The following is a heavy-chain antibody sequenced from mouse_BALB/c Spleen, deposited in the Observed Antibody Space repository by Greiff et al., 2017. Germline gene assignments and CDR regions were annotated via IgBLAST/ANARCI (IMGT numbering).Heavy chain of an antibody. V-gene: IGHV1-7*01. Sequence: QVQLKESGAELAKPGASVKMSCKASGYTFTSYWMHWVKQRPGQGLEWIGYINPSTGYTEYNQKFKDKATLTADKSSSTAYMQLSSLTSEDSAVYYCARTARATPMDYWGQGTSVTVSS. CDR2: INPSTGYT. D-gene: IGHD3-2*01. CDR1: GYTFTSYW. J-gene: IGHJ4*01. CDR3: ARTARATPMDY.